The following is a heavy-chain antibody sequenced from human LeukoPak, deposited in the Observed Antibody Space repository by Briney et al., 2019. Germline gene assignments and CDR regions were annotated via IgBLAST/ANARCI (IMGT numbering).Heavy chain of an antibody. CDR3: AKGGIAAAGTDPYNWFDP. V-gene: IGHV3-9*01. Sequence: GGSLRLSCAASGFTFDDYAMHWVRQAPGKGLEWVSGISWNSGSIGYADSVKGRFTISRDNAKNSLYLQMNSLRAEDTALYYCAKGGIAAAGTDPYNWFDPWGQGTLVTVSS. CDR1: GFTFDDYA. D-gene: IGHD6-13*01. J-gene: IGHJ5*02. CDR2: ISWNSGSI.